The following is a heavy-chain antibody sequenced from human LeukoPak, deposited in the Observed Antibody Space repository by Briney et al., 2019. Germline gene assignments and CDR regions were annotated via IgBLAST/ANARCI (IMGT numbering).Heavy chain of an antibody. Sequence: SETLSLTCAVYGGSFSGYYWSWIRQPPGKGLEWIGEINHSGSTNYNPSLKSRVTISVDTSKNQFSLKLSSVTAADTAVYYCARTAVAGDKIFDYWGQGTLVTVSS. CDR1: GGSFSGYY. V-gene: IGHV4-34*01. CDR3: ARTAVAGDKIFDY. J-gene: IGHJ4*02. CDR2: INHSGST. D-gene: IGHD6-19*01.